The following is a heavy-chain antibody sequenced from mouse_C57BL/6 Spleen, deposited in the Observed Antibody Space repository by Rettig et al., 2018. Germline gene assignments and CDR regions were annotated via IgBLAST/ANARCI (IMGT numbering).Heavy chain of an antibody. CDR3: ARCGYYGYLAV. D-gene: IGHD2-2*01. J-gene: IGHJ1*03. Sequence: EVKLLQSGGGLVQPGGSLKLSCAASGIDFSRYWMSWVRRAPGKGLEWIGEINPDSRTINYAPSLKDKFIISRDNAKNTLYLQMSKVRSEDTALYYCARCGYYGYLAVWGTGTTVTVSS. CDR1: GIDFSRYW. CDR2: INPDSRTI. V-gene: IGHV4-1*01.